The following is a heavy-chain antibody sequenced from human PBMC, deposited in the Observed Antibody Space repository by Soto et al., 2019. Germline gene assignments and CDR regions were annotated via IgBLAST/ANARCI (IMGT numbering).Heavy chain of an antibody. V-gene: IGHV1-69*06. CDR3: ARGVYGSGNYYTGPSAFDI. Sequence: QVQLEQSGAEVKKPGSSVKISCKASGGTLSDHGVSWLRQAPGQGLEWVGGTIPVFNTAKYAPKLQGRVTIEADKSTNIAYMELGSLRSDDTAFYYCARGVYGSGNYYTGPSAFDIWGQGTLVIVSS. D-gene: IGHD3-10*01. CDR1: GGTLSDHG. CDR2: TIPVFNTA. J-gene: IGHJ3*02.